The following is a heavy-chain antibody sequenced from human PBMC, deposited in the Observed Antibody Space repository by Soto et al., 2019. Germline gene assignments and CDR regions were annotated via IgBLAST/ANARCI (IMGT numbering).Heavy chain of an antibody. CDR1: GFSLSTGGVG. CDR2: IYWVDDK. J-gene: IGHJ6*02. V-gene: IGHV2-5*02. Sequence: QITLKESGPSLVKPTQTLTLTCTFSGFSLSTGGVGVGWIRQLLGKKLEWLALIYWVDDKRYSPSLNSRLNLTKDSSKAQVVLTMTNIDPVDTATYYCAHSRCGGDCLQSFSSHYYYGMDVWGQGTTVTLSS. D-gene: IGHD2-21*02. CDR3: AHSRCGGDCLQSFSSHYYYGMDV.